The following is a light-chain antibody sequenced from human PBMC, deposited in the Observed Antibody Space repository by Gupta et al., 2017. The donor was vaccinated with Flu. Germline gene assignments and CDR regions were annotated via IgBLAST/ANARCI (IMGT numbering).Light chain of an antibody. CDR1: NIGIKN. J-gene: IGLJ1*01. CDR3: QVWDSSSYV. V-gene: IGLV3-9*01. CDR2: RDS. Sequence: SYELTQPLSVSVALGQTATITCGAKNIGIKNVHWYQQKPGQAPVLVMYRDSNRPSGVPERFSGSNAGNTATLTISRAQAGDEADYYCQVWDSSSYVFGSGTKVTVL.